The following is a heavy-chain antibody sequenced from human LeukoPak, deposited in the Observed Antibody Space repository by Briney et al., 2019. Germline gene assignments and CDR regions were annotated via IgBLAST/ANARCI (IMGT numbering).Heavy chain of an antibody. V-gene: IGHV3-11*01. CDR1: GFTFSDYY. CDR3: AKLAAWLTIADAFDI. CDR2: ISSSGSTI. D-gene: IGHD6-19*01. J-gene: IGHJ3*02. Sequence: GGSLRLSRAASGFTFSDYYMSWIRQAPGKGLEWVSYISSSGSTIYYADSVKGRFTISRDNAKNSLYLQMNSLRAEDTAVYYCAKLAAWLTIADAFDIWGQGTMVTVSS.